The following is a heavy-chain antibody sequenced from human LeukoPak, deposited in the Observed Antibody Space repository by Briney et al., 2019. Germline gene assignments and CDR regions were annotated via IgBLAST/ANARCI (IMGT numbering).Heavy chain of an antibody. Sequence: PSETLSLTCAVSGGSISSGGYSWSWIRQPPGKGLEWIGYIYYSGSTNYNPSLKSRVTISVDTSKNQFSLKLSSVTAADTAVYYCARVGGEATIPDYYMDVWGKGTTVTVSS. CDR3: ARVGGEATIPDYYMDV. J-gene: IGHJ6*03. V-gene: IGHV4-61*08. D-gene: IGHD5-12*01. CDR1: GGSISSGGYS. CDR2: IYYSGST.